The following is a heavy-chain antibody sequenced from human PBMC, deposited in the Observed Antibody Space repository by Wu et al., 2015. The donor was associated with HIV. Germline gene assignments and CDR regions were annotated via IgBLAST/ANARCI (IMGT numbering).Heavy chain of an antibody. CDR2: MNPNSGNT. Sequence: QVQLVQSGAEVKKPGASVKVSCKASGYTFISYDINWVRQATGQGLEWMGWMNPNSGNTGYTQKFQGRVTVTRNTSTGTAYMELSSLTSEDTAVYYCARGRNYGGLYYFDSWGQGTLVTVSS. CDR3: ARGRNYGGLYYFDS. V-gene: IGHV1-8*01. D-gene: IGHD4-23*01. CDR1: GYTFISYD. J-gene: IGHJ4*02.